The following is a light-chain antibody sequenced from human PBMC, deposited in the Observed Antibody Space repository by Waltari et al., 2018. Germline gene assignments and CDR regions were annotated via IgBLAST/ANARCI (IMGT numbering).Light chain of an antibody. Sequence: DIQMTQSPSTLSAFVGDRVTITCRASQSISGWLAWYQQKPGKAPNLLIFKASTLESGVPVRLSGSGSGTEFTLTINSLQPDDFATYYCQQYKSPTWTFGQGTKVEIK. V-gene: IGKV1-5*03. CDR1: QSISGW. CDR3: QQYKSPTWT. CDR2: KAS. J-gene: IGKJ1*01.